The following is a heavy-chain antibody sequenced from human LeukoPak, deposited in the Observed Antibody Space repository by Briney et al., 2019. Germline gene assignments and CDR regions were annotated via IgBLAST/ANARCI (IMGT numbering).Heavy chain of an antibody. CDR3: ARALRRLRLDY. V-gene: IGHV4-34*01. J-gene: IGHJ4*02. CDR2: INHSGST. CDR1: GGSFSGYY. Sequence: PSETLSLTCAVYGGSFSGYYWSWLRQPPGKGLEWIGEINHSGSTNYNPSLKSRVTISVDTSKNQFSLKLSSVTAADTAVYYCARALRRLRLDYWGQGTLVTVSS. D-gene: IGHD3-3*01.